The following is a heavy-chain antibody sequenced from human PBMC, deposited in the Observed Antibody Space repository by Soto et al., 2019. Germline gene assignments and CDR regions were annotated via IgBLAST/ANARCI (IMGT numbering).Heavy chain of an antibody. CDR3: AREVATAPETMGGYFDI. CDR2: LYNSGST. CDR1: GGSITRYY. J-gene: IGHJ2*01. Sequence: QVPLQQSGPGLVKPSETLSLTCTVSGGSITRYYWSWIRQPPGKGLEWIGYLYNSGSTNYNPSLKSRVTISVETSKNHFSLKVSSVTAADTAVYYCAREVATAPETMGGYFDIWGRGTLVTVSS. D-gene: IGHD2-21*02. V-gene: IGHV4-59*01.